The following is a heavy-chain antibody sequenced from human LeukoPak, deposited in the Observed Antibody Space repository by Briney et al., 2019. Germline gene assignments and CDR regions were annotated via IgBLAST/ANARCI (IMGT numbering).Heavy chain of an antibody. J-gene: IGHJ5*02. CDR1: RYTFTSYY. CDR2: INPISDST. CDR3: ARDRYCSSTSCYVSRGWFDP. D-gene: IGHD2-2*01. Sequence: GASVKVSRKSCRYTFTSYYMHCVRDTPRQGLECMGIINPISDSTSYAQKLLGRVTMTRDTSTSTVYMELSSLRSEDTAGYYCARDRYCSSTSCYVSRGWFDPWGQGTLVTVSS. V-gene: IGHV1-46*01.